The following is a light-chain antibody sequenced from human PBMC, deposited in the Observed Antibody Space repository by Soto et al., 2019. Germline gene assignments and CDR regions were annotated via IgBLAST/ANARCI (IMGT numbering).Light chain of an antibody. V-gene: IGLV6-57*04. CDR2: EDN. Sequence: NFMLTQPHSVSESPGKTVTISCTRSSGSIASNYLQWYQQRPGSAPTTVIYEDNQRPSGVPDRFSGSIDSSSNSASLTISGLKTEDEADYYCQSYDSSNKDVVFGGGTKLTVL. CDR3: QSYDSSNKDVV. CDR1: SGSIASNY. J-gene: IGLJ2*01.